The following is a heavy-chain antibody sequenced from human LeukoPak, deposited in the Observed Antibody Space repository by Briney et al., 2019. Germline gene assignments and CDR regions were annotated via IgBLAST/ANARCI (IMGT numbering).Heavy chain of an antibody. CDR2: MHYSGST. Sequence: SETLSLTCSVSGGSITKNGYYWSWIRQSPETGLEWIGSMHYSGSTYYNPSLNSRVTISVDTSKNQFSLKLTSVTAADTAVYYCCGSGWFAGPFGYWGQGALVTVSS. D-gene: IGHD6-19*01. CDR3: CGSGWFAGPFGY. J-gene: IGHJ4*02. CDR1: GGSITKNGYY. V-gene: IGHV4-39*07.